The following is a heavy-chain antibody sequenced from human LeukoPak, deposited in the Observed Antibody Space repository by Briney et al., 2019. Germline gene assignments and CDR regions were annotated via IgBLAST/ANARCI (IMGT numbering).Heavy chain of an antibody. J-gene: IGHJ3*02. CDR2: IYTSGST. V-gene: IGHV4-4*07. Sequence: PSETLCLTCTVSGGSISSYYWSWIRQPAGKGLEWIGRIYTSGSTNYNPSLKSRVTMSVDTSKNQFSLKLSSVTAADTAVYYCARDLTVATRNAFDIWGQGTMVTVSS. CDR3: ARDLTVATRNAFDI. CDR1: GGSISSYY. D-gene: IGHD5-12*01.